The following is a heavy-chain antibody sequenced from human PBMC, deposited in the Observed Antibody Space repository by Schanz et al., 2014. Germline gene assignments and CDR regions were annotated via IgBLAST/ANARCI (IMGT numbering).Heavy chain of an antibody. Sequence: QVQLQQWGAGLLKPSETLSLTCAVNSESFSAYYWSWIRQPPGKGLEWIGEINHSGNTNYNPSLKSRATISVDSSKNQFSLKLKSVPAADTAMYYCARSEFDFWGQGTLVTVSS. CDR2: INHSGNT. J-gene: IGHJ4*02. CDR3: ARSEFDF. V-gene: IGHV4-34*01. CDR1: SESFSAYY.